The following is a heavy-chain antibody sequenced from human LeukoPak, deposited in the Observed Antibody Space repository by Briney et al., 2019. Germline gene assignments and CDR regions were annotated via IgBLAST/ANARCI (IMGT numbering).Heavy chain of an antibody. J-gene: IGHJ6*02. Sequence: ASVKVSCKASGGTFSSYAISWVRQAPGQGLEWMGRIIPMFDMANSTQKFQGRVTVTADKSTSTAYLELSSLTSEDTAVYYCARAPAGMDVWGQGTTVTVSS. CDR1: GGTFSSYA. CDR3: ARAPAGMDV. V-gene: IGHV1-69*04. CDR2: IIPMFDMA.